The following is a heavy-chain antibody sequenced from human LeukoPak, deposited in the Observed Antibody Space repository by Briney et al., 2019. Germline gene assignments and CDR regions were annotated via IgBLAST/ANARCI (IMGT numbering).Heavy chain of an antibody. CDR3: ARDKYMSGHIGSLFDP. CDR1: GFTFSSYE. J-gene: IGHJ5*02. CDR2: ISSSGSTI. Sequence: GGSLRLSCAASGFTFSSYEMNWVRQAPGKGLEWVSYISSSGSTIYYADSVKGRFTISWDNAKKSLYLQMNSLRAEDTAVYYCARDKYMSGHIGSLFDPWGQGTLVTVSS. V-gene: IGHV3-48*03. D-gene: IGHD5-12*01.